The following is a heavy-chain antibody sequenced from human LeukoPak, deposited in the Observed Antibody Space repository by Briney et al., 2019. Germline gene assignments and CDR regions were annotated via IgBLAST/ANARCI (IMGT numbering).Heavy chain of an antibody. CDR3: ARDLYGNYFDY. Sequence: ASVKVSCKASGGTFSSYAISWVRQAPGQGLEWMGRIIPILGIANYAQKFQGRVTITADKSTSTAYMELSSLRSEDTAVYYCARDLYGNYFDYWGQGTLVTVSS. V-gene: IGHV1-69*04. D-gene: IGHD2-8*01. J-gene: IGHJ4*02. CDR1: GGTFSSYA. CDR2: IIPILGIA.